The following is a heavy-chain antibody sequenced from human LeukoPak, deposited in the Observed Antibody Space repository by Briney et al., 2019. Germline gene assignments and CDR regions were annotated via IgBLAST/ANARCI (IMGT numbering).Heavy chain of an antibody. Sequence: GGSLRLSCAASGFTFSHAWMNWVRQAPGKGLEWVGRLKSKADGETTDYAAPVKGRFTMSRDDSKDTLYLQMNSLKTEDTAVYYCTTVDGGSGPHFDHWGQGTLVTVSS. D-gene: IGHD2-15*01. CDR1: GFTFSHAW. V-gene: IGHV3-15*01. CDR3: TTVDGGSGPHFDH. CDR2: LKSKADGETT. J-gene: IGHJ4*02.